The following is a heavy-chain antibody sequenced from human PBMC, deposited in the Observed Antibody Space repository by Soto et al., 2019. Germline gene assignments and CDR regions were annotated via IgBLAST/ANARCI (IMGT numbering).Heavy chain of an antibody. J-gene: IGHJ6*02. CDR3: AATGGHYFGLDV. D-gene: IGHD2-8*02. CDR1: DNTFTHYG. Sequence: ASVKVSCKSSDNTFTHYGINWVRQAPGQGLEWMGWISGYNGNTKYAQKFQDRVTMTADTSTRTAFMEVRSLTSDDTGVYFCAATGGHYFGLDVWGQGSTVTVSS. V-gene: IGHV1-18*01. CDR2: ISGYNGNT.